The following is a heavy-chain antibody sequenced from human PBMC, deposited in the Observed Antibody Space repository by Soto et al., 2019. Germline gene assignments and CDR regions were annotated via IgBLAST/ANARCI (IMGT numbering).Heavy chain of an antibody. CDR2: LGSGGTNT. CDR3: AKERSGWPRGIDY. J-gene: IGHJ4*02. Sequence: EVQLLECGGGLVQPGGSLRLSCAASGFTFSSYAMSWVRQAPGKGLQWVSALGSGGTNTAYSDSVKGRFTVSRDISTNTHYLQMNSLRAEDTAVYFCAKERSGWPRGIDYWGQGTLVTVSS. V-gene: IGHV3-23*01. D-gene: IGHD6-19*01. CDR1: GFTFSSYA.